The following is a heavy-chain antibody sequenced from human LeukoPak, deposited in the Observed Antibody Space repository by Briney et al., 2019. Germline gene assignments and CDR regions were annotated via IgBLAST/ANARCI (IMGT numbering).Heavy chain of an antibody. CDR2: IYHSGST. CDR1: GGSISSSNW. J-gene: IGHJ4*02. D-gene: IGHD6-13*01. CDR3: ASRTIIAAAGERITYFDY. Sequence: SETLSLTCAVSGGSISSSNWWSWVRQPPGKGLEWIGEIYHSGSTNYNPSLKSRVTISVDKSKNQFSLKLSSVTAADTAVYHCASRTIIAAAGERITYFDYWGQGTLVTVSS. V-gene: IGHV4-4*02.